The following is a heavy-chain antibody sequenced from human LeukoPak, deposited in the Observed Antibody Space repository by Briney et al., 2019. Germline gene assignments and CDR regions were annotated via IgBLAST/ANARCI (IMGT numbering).Heavy chain of an antibody. CDR1: SISSGGYY. D-gene: IGHD4-17*01. V-gene: IGHV4-31*03. Sequence: PSETLSLTCTGSISSGGYYWSWIRQAPGKGLEWIGHIHYSGRPFYNPSLKSRLTISVDTSKNQFSLKLSSVTAADTAVYYCARENGDYVGYWGQGTLVTVSS. J-gene: IGHJ4*02. CDR2: IHYSGRP. CDR3: ARENGDYVGY.